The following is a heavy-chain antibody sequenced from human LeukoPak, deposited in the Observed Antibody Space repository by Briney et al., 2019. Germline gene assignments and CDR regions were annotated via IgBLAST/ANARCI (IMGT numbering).Heavy chain of an antibody. D-gene: IGHD5-12*01. V-gene: IGHV4-30-4*01. CDR1: GGSISSGDYY. CDR3: AREALSGYVSGFDY. CDR2: IYYSGST. Sequence: SQTLSLTCTVSGGSISSGDYYWSWLRQPPGKGLEWIGYIYYSGSTYYDPSLKSRVTISVDTFKNQFSLKLSSVTAADTAVYYCAREALSGYVSGFDYWGQGTLVTVSS. J-gene: IGHJ4*02.